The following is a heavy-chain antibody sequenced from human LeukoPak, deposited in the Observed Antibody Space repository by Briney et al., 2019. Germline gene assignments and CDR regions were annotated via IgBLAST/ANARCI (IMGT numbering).Heavy chain of an antibody. V-gene: IGHV4-34*01. Sequence: PSETLSLTCAVYGGSFSGYYWSWIRQPPGKGLEWIGEINHSGSTNYNPSLKSRVTISVDTSKNQFSLKLSSVTAADAAVYYCARASRYYYGSGKQGHFDYWGQGTLVTVSS. CDR2: INHSGST. D-gene: IGHD3-10*01. CDR3: ARASRYYYGSGKQGHFDY. CDR1: GGSFSGYY. J-gene: IGHJ4*02.